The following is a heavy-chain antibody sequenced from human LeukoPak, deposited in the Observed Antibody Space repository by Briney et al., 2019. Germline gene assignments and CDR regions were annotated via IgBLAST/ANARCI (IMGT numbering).Heavy chain of an antibody. Sequence: ASVKVSCKASGYTFSDYYMHWWRQAPGQRLEWLGWINPKSADTNFAQNFQGRVTMTRDTSISTAYMELSSLTSDDRAVYYCARGPNTGAFDAWGQGTLVTVSS. D-gene: IGHD7-27*01. J-gene: IGHJ4*02. CDR3: ARGPNTGAFDA. CDR1: GYTFSDYY. CDR2: INPKSADT. V-gene: IGHV1-2*02.